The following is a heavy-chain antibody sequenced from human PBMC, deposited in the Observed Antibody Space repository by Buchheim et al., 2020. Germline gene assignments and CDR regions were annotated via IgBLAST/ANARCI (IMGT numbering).Heavy chain of an antibody. CDR2: IYTSGST. D-gene: IGHD3-22*01. CDR3: ARDYYDSSGYIRN. V-gene: IGHV4-61*02. J-gene: IGHJ4*02. CDR1: GGSISSGSYY. Sequence: QVQLQESGPGLVKPSQTLSLTCTVSGGSISSGSYYWSWIRQPAGKGLEWIGRIYTSGSTNYNPSLKSRVTMSVDTSKNQFSLKLSSVTAADTAVYYCARDYYDSSGYIRNWGQGAL.